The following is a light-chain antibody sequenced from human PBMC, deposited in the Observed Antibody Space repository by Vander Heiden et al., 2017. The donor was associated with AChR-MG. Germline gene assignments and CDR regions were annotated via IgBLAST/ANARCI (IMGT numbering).Light chain of an antibody. CDR3: QHFDSLPLT. Sequence: DIQMTQSPSSLSASVGDRVTITCQASQDINNYLNWYQQRPGKAPKLLTYDASTLETGVPSRFSGGGSGTDFTFTISSLQPEDFATYYCQHFDSLPLTFGGGTKVEIK. J-gene: IGKJ4*01. CDR1: QDINNY. CDR2: DAS. V-gene: IGKV1-33*01.